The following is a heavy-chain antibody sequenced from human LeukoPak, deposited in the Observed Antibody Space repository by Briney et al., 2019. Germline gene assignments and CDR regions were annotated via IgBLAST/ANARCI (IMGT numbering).Heavy chain of an antibody. CDR2: INPKSGGT. J-gene: IGHJ3*02. CDR1: GYTFTDYF. Sequence: ASVKVSCTASGYTFTDYFMNWVRQAPGQGLEWMGWINPKSGGTVYAQKFQGRVTMTRDTSSSTAYMELSRLRFDDTVVYYCARGPRITIFGVVMANDAFDIWGQGTMVTVSS. CDR3: ARGPRITIFGVVMANDAFDI. D-gene: IGHD3-3*01. V-gene: IGHV1-2*02.